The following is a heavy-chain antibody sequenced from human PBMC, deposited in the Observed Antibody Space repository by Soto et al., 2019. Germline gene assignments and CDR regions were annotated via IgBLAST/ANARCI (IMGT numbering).Heavy chain of an antibody. Sequence: ASVKVSCKASGYTFTSYAMHWVRQAPGQRLEWMGWSNAGNGNTKYSQEFQGRVTITRDTSASTAYMELSSLRSEDMAVYYCAGAGGIFTGYWTFDYWRQGTRVAFAS. D-gene: IGHD3-9*01. CDR2: SNAGNGNT. CDR3: AGAGGIFTGYWTFDY. CDR1: GYTFTSYA. J-gene: IGHJ4*02. V-gene: IGHV1-3*02.